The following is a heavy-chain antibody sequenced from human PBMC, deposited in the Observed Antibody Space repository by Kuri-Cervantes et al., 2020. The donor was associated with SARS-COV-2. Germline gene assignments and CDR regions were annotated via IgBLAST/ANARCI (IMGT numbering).Heavy chain of an antibody. CDR3: AKSSLTTYFGPAEYFQH. Sequence: LTCAASGFTFSSYAMSWVRQAPGKGLEWVSAISGSGGSTYYADSVKGRFTISRDNSKNTLYLQMNSLRAEDTAVYYCAKSSLTTYFGPAEYFQHWGQGTLVTVSS. D-gene: IGHD3-9*01. V-gene: IGHV3-23*01. CDR1: GFTFSSYA. CDR2: ISGSGGST. J-gene: IGHJ1*01.